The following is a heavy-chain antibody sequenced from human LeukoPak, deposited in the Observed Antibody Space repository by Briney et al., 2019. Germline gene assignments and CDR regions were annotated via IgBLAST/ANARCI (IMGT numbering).Heavy chain of an antibody. D-gene: IGHD6-19*01. V-gene: IGHV4-59*01. CDR1: GGSISSYY. CDR3: ARGGLSSGWYG. J-gene: IGHJ4*02. Sequence: SETLSLTCTVSGGSISSYYWSWIRQPPGKGLEWIGYSFFSGSTNYNPSLKSRVTISLDTSKNQFSLRLNSVTAADTAVYYCARGGLSSGWYGWGQGTLDTVSS. CDR2: SFFSGST.